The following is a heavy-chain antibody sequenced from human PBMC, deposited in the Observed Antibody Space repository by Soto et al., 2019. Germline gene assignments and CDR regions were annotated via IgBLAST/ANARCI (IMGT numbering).Heavy chain of an antibody. Sequence: PGGSLRLSCAASGFTFSSYALSWVRQAPGKGLEWVSALNKGGDSAYADSVKGRFTITRDSFKNTVYLQMNSLRVEDTAVYYCAKERSYYYAMDVWGQGTTVTASS. CDR3: AKERSYYYAMDV. CDR2: LNKGGDSA. V-gene: IGHV3-23*01. CDR1: GFTFSSYA. J-gene: IGHJ6*02.